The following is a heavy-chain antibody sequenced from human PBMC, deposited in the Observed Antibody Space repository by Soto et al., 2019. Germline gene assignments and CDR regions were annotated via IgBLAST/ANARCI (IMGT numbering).Heavy chain of an antibody. V-gene: IGHV4-30-4*01. CDR3: ATQGFYRMGV. J-gene: IGHJ6*02. Sequence: SETLSLTCTVSGGSISSGDYYWSWIRQPPGKGLEWIGYIYYSGSTYYNPSLKSRVTISVDRSKNQFSLKLNSMTAADTAMFYCATQGFYRMGVWGRGTTVTVSS. CDR1: GGSISSGDYY. CDR2: IYYSGST.